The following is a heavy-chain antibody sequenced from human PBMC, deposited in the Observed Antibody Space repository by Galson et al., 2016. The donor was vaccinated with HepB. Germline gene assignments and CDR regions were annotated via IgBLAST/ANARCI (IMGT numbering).Heavy chain of an antibody. D-gene: IGHD3-10*01. J-gene: IGHJ4*02. CDR2: TNEYGSIT. V-gene: IGHV3-74*01. Sequence: SLRLSCAASGFSFSSFWMHWVRQVPGKGLVWVARTNEYGSITDYADSVKGRFTISRDNSKNTQYLQMSSLRAEDTAVYFCARDVGGWGSYWGQGTLVTVSS. CDR1: GFSFSSFW. CDR3: ARDVGGWGSY.